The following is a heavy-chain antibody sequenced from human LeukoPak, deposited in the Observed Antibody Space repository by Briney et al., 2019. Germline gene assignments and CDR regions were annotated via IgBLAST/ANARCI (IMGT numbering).Heavy chain of an antibody. J-gene: IGHJ3*02. Sequence: SVKVSCKSSGFTFSRSAVQWVRQARGQRPKWIGWMVVGSGNTNYAQKFQERVTVTRDMSTSTAYMELSSLRSEDTAVYYCAADYYYDSSGYVDAFDIWGQGTMVTVSS. V-gene: IGHV1-58*01. CDR2: MVVGSGNT. D-gene: IGHD3-22*01. CDR1: GFTFSRSA. CDR3: AADYYYDSSGYVDAFDI.